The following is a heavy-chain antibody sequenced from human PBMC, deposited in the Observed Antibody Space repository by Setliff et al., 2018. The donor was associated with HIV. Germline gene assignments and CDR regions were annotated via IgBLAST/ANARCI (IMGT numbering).Heavy chain of an antibody. D-gene: IGHD5-12*01. CDR3: AREGDGGYELGYYFDY. Sequence: GGSLRLSCAASGFTFSSYEMNWVRQAPGKGLEWVSYITSSGTTIYHADAVKGRFTISRDNAKNSLYLQMNSLRAEDTAVYYCAREGDGGYELGYYFDYWGQGTLVTVSS. CDR1: GFTFSSYE. J-gene: IGHJ4*02. CDR2: ITSSGTTI. V-gene: IGHV3-48*03.